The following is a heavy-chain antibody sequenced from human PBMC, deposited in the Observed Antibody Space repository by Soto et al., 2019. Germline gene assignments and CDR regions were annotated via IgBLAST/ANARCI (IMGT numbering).Heavy chain of an antibody. CDR1: GGFVSSGSYY. Sequence: QVQLQQWGAGLLKPSETLSLTCAVYGGFVSSGSYYWSWIRQPPGKGLEWIGEMSHSGGTHFNPSLKGRVTISGDTSKTQFSLSIYSLTAADTVLYYCARVERGTVTTVVDAFDIWGPGTMVTGSS. D-gene: IGHD1-1*01. CDR3: ARVERGTVTTVVDAFDI. CDR2: MSHSGGT. J-gene: IGHJ3*02. V-gene: IGHV4-34*01.